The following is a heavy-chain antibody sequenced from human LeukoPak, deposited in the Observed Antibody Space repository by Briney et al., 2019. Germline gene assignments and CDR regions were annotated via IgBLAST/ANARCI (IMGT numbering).Heavy chain of an antibody. CDR1: GCTFTSYD. V-gene: IGHV1-8*01. Sequence: GSVKVSCKASGCTFTSYDINWVRQATGQGLEWMGWMNPNSGNTGYAQKFQGRVTMTRNTSISTAYMELSSLRSENTAVYYCARGQLSSGWYYPFDYWGQGTLVTVSS. J-gene: IGHJ4*02. CDR3: ARGQLSSGWYYPFDY. CDR2: MNPNSGNT. D-gene: IGHD6-19*01.